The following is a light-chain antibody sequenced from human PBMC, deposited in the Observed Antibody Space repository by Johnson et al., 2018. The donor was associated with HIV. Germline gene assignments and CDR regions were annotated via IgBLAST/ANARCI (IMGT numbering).Light chain of an antibody. Sequence: TQPPSVSAASGQRVDISCSGGRANIDNNYVSWYQQLPHTAPKLLISDNNNRPSGIPDRFSGSKSGTSATLGINGLQTGDEAEYYCGTWDSSLSVYVVGTGTKVTVL. CDR1: RANIDNNY. CDR3: GTWDSSLSVYV. J-gene: IGLJ1*01. V-gene: IGLV1-51*01. CDR2: DNN.